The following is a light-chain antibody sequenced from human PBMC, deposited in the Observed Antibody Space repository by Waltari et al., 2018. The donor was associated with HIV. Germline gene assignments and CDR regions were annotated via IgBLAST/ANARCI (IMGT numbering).Light chain of an antibody. CDR1: RSNIGRNP. V-gene: IGLV1-44*01. Sequence: QSVLTQPPSASGAPGQRVTISCSGSRSNIGRNPVSWYQQLPGTAPKLLISSNSQRPSGVPDRFSGSKSGSSASLAISGLQSEDESQYFCGAWDDSLKGFMFGGGTQLTVL. CDR3: GAWDDSLKGFM. CDR2: SNS. J-gene: IGLJ3*02.